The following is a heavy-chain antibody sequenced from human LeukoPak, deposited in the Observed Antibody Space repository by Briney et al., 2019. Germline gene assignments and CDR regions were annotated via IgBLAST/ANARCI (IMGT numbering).Heavy chain of an antibody. J-gene: IGHJ4*02. D-gene: IGHD3-10*01. V-gene: IGHV6-1*01. Sequence: SQTLSLTCAISGDSNSSNSAAWNWIRQSPSRGLEWLGRTYYRSKWYNDYAVSVKSRITINPDTSKNQFSLQLNSVTPEDTAVYYCARVSYYYGSGSYRPTAVYYFDYWGQGTLVTVSS. CDR1: GDSNSSNSAA. CDR3: ARVSYYYGSGSYRPTAVYYFDY. CDR2: TYYRSKWYN.